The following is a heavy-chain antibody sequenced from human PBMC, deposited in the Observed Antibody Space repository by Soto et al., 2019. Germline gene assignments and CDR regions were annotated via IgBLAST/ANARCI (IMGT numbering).Heavy chain of an antibody. CDR3: ASHGGSSPEGRSCYGRDV. CDR1: GGTFSSYA. Sequence: QVQLVQSGAEVKKPGSSVKVSCKASGGTFSSYAISWVRQAPGQGLEWMGGIIPIFGTADYAQKFQGRVTVTADESTSTAYRELSTLRSEDTAVYCWASHGGSSPEGRSCYGRDVWGQGTTVPVSS. V-gene: IGHV1-69*12. CDR2: IIPIFGTA. D-gene: IGHD1-26*01. J-gene: IGHJ6*02.